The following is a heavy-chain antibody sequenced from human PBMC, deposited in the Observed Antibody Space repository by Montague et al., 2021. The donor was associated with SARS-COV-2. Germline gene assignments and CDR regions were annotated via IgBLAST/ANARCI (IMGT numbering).Heavy chain of an antibody. D-gene: IGHD6-19*01. CDR2: IYYSGST. V-gene: IGHV4-39*01. J-gene: IGHJ3*02. CDR3: ARQENSSGWFKPDAFDI. Sequence: SETLSLTCTVSGGSISSSSYYWGWIRQPPGQGLEWIGSIYYSGSTYYNPSLRSRVTISVDTSKNQFSLKLSSVTAADTAVYYCARQENSSGWFKPDAFDIWGQGTTVTVSS. CDR1: GGSISSSSYY.